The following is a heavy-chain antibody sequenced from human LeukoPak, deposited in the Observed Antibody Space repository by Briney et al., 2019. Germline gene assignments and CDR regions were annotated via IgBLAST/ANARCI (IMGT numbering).Heavy chain of an antibody. J-gene: IGHJ4*02. Sequence: SETLSLTCTVSGGSISSYYWSWIRQPPGKGLEWIGYIYYSGSTNYNPSLKSRVTISVDTSKNQFSLKLSSVTAADTAVYYCARDARRYDSSGYYDYWGQGTLVTVSS. CDR3: ARDARRYDSSGYYDY. CDR2: IYYSGST. CDR1: GGSISSYY. V-gene: IGHV4-59*01. D-gene: IGHD3-22*01.